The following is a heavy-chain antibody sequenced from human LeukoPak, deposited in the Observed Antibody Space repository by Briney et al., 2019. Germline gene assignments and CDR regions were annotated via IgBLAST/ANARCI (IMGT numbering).Heavy chain of an antibody. CDR1: GFTFSNYA. J-gene: IGHJ4*02. Sequence: GGSLRLSCAASGFTFSNYAMNWVRQAPGKGLEWVSGISGSGGSTYYADSVKGRFTISRDNAKNSLYLQMNSLRAEDTAVYYCARASPTYYYDSSGYSNFDYRGQGTLVTVSS. CDR2: ISGSGGST. CDR3: ARASPTYYYDSSGYSNFDY. D-gene: IGHD3-22*01. V-gene: IGHV3-23*01.